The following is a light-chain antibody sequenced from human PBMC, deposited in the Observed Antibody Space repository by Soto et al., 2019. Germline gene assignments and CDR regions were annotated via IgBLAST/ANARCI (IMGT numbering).Light chain of an antibody. CDR2: DAS. V-gene: IGKV3-11*01. CDR1: QSVSRS. CDR3: QQRRNWPS. J-gene: IGKJ4*01. Sequence: EIVLTQSPATLSLSPGERATLLCRASQSVSRSLAWYQHKPGQAPRLLIYDASNRATGIPARFSGSGSRTDFTLTISSLEPEDFAVYYCQQRRNWPSFGGGTKVEIK.